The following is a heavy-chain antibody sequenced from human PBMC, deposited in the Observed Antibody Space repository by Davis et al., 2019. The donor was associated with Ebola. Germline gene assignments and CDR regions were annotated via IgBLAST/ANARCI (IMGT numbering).Heavy chain of an antibody. J-gene: IGHJ5*02. CDR1: GFTVSSSY. D-gene: IGHD6-19*01. CDR2: TYSDGRT. Sequence: PGGSLRLSCAASGFTVSSSYMTWVRQAPGKGLEWVSVTYSDGRTSYADSVKGRFTISRDSSKNTLFLQMNSLGPDDTAVYYCARATDSSGWNNWFDPWGQGTLVTVSS. V-gene: IGHV3-53*01. CDR3: ARATDSSGWNNWFDP.